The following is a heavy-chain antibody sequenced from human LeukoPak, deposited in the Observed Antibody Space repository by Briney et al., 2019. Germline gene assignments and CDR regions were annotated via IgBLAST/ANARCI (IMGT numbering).Heavy chain of an antibody. CDR2: IGGSGGST. V-gene: IGHV3-23*01. D-gene: IGHD2-2*01. Sequence: GGSLRLSCAASGFTFSSYAMSWVRQAPGKGLEWVSAIGGSGGSTYYADSVKGRFTISRDNSKNTLYLQMNSLRAEDTAVYYCAKDPRYIVVVPAATDNWFDPWGQGTLVTVSS. CDR1: GFTFSSYA. J-gene: IGHJ5*02. CDR3: AKDPRYIVVVPAATDNWFDP.